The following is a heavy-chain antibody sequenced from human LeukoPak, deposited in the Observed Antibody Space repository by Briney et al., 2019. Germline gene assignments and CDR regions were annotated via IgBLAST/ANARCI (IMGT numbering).Heavy chain of an antibody. D-gene: IGHD6-19*01. V-gene: IGHV3-74*01. J-gene: IGHJ4*02. Sequence: GGSLRLSCAASGFTFSSYWMHWVRQAPGKGLVWVSRINSDGSSTSYADSVKGRFTISRDNAKNTLCLQVNSLRAEDTAVYYCAVSSGWHGGFDYWGQGTLVTVSS. CDR2: INSDGSST. CDR3: AVSSGWHGGFDY. CDR1: GFTFSSYW.